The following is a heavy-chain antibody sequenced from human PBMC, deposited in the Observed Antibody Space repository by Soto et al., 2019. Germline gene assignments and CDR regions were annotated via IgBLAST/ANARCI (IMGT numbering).Heavy chain of an antibody. Sequence: SETLSLTCAVYGGSFSGYYWSWIRQPPGKGLEWIGEINHSGSTNYNPSLKSRVTISVDTSKNQFSLKLSSVTAADTAVYYCARTTPKYSSSSRFDYWGQGTLVTVSS. V-gene: IGHV4-34*01. CDR1: GGSFSGYY. J-gene: IGHJ4*02. D-gene: IGHD6-6*01. CDR3: ARTTPKYSSSSRFDY. CDR2: INHSGST.